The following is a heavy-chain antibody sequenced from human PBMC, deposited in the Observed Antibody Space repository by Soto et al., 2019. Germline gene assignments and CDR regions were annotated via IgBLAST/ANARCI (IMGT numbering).Heavy chain of an antibody. CDR2: ISWNSGSI. CDR1: GFTFDDYA. Sequence: SRRRSWAASGFTFDDYAMHWARQAPGQGVELVSGISWNSGSIGYADSEKGRFTSSRDNAKNSLYLQMNSLRAEDTALYYCAKDKYSSSSPAFDYWGEGTLVPVCS. D-gene: IGHD6-6*01. CDR3: AKDKYSSSSPAFDY. J-gene: IGHJ4*02. V-gene: IGHV3-9*01.